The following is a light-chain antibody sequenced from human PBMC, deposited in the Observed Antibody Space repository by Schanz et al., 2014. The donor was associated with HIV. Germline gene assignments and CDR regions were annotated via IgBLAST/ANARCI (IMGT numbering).Light chain of an antibody. V-gene: IGLV2-14*01. Sequence: QSALTQPASVSGSPGQSITISCTGTSSDVGGYNYASWYQHHPGKAPNLTIYEVTKRPSGVPDRFSGSQSGTSASLAISGLQSEDESDFFCATWDDSLDGWVFGGGTKLTVL. CDR2: EVT. CDR1: SSDVGGYNY. J-gene: IGLJ3*02. CDR3: ATWDDSLDGWV.